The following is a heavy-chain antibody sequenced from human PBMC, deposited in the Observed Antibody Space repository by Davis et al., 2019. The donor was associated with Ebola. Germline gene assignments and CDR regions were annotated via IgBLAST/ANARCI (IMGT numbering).Heavy chain of an antibody. Sequence: GESLKISCTASGFSVSSNYMIWVRQAPGKGLEWVSLLYSSGSTFYADSVEGRFIISRDNYENTLYLQMNSLRAEDTAVYYCAKHTAMEHWGQGTLVTVSS. J-gene: IGHJ1*01. CDR1: GFSVSSNY. V-gene: IGHV3-66*03. D-gene: IGHD5-18*01. CDR3: AKHTAMEH. CDR2: LYSSGST.